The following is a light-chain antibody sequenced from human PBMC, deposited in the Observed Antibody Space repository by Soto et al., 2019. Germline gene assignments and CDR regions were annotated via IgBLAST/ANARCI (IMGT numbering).Light chain of an antibody. Sequence: DIQMTQCPSTLSGSVGYRVTITCGASQTISSWLAWYQQVPGQAPYLLIYPASTLQSGVPSRFSGSGSGTDFTLTINSLQPEDFATYYCQQGYNFPRAFGQGTKVDIK. CDR2: PAS. V-gene: IGKV1-12*01. CDR3: QQGYNFPRA. J-gene: IGKJ1*01. CDR1: QTISSW.